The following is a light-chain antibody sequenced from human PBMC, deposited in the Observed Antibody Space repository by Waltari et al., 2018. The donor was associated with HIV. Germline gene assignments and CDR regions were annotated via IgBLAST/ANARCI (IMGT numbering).Light chain of an antibody. J-gene: IGLJ2*01. Sequence: QSALTQPASVSGSPGQSLTISCARTSSDVATYKLVSWYQQHPGKAPKLLIYEVSKRPSGVSDRFAGSKPADTSSLSVSGLQAENEADYYCCAYVSNVIFGGGTKLTVL. CDR3: CAYVSNVI. V-gene: IGLV2-23*02. CDR1: SSDVATYKL. CDR2: EVS.